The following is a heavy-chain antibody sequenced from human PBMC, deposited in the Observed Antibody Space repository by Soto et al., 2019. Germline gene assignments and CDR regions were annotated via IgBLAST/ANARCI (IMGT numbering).Heavy chain of an antibody. CDR3: AKDLMRGTAMVNPNWFDP. CDR2: VSANGGTT. J-gene: IGHJ5*02. V-gene: IGHV3-23*01. CDR1: GFMFSSYS. Sequence: PGGSLRLSCTASGFMFSSYSMSWVRQAPGKGLEWVSGVSANGGTTNYADSVKGRFTISRDNSKNALYLQMNSLRAEDTAVYYFAKDLMRGTAMVNPNWFDPWRQGTLVTVSS. D-gene: IGHD5-18*01.